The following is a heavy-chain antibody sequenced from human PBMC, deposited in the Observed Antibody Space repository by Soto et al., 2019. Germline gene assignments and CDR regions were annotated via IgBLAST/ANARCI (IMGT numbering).Heavy chain of an antibody. CDR2: IYWDDDK. J-gene: IGHJ6*02. D-gene: IGHD2-21*02. CDR1: AFSLSTGGVG. Sequence: QITLKESGPTLVKPTQTLTLTCTFSAFSLSTGGVGVGWIRQPPGKALEWLALIYWDDDKRYTPSLSSRITSTKDTSKNQVVLTMTNMDPVDTATYYCIQSRCGGDCLQSYASYYYYGMDVWGQGTTVTVSS. V-gene: IGHV2-5*02. CDR3: IQSRCGGDCLQSYASYYYYGMDV.